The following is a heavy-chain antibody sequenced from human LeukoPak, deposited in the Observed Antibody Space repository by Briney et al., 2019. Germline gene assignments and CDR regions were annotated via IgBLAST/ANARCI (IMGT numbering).Heavy chain of an antibody. D-gene: IGHD3-9*01. V-gene: IGHV1-2*06. Sequence: ASVKVSCKASGYTFTGYYMHWVRQAPGQGLEWMGRINPNSGGTNYAQKFQGRVTMTRDTSISTAYMELSRLRSDDTAVYYCARVGLRYFDWLVYWGQGTLSPSPQ. CDR3: ARVGLRYFDWLVY. CDR1: GYTFTGYY. CDR2: INPNSGGT. J-gene: IGHJ4*02.